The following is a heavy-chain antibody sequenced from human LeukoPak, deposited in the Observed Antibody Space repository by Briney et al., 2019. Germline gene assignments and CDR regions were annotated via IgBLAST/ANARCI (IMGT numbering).Heavy chain of an antibody. CDR3: ARDDDRYGSDN. CDR2: ISSSSSTI. Sequence: QAGGSLRLSCAASGFTFSSYSMNWVRQAPGKGLEWVSYISSSSSTIYYADSVKGRFTISRDNAKNSLYLQMNSLRAEDTAVYYCARDDDRYGSDNWGQGTLVTVSS. V-gene: IGHV3-48*01. J-gene: IGHJ4*02. D-gene: IGHD3-10*01. CDR1: GFTFSSYS.